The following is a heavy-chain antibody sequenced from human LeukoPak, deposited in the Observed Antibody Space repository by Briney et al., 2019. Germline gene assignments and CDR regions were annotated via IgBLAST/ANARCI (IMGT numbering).Heavy chain of an antibody. D-gene: IGHD6-13*01. CDR3: AKTGGIAAAH. CDR1: GFTFSTYG. Sequence: PGGSLRLSCAASGFTFSTYGMTWVRQAPGKGLEWVSAISGSGGSTYYADSVKGRFTISRDNSKNTLYLQMNSLRADDTALYYCAKTGGIAAAHWGQGTLVSVSS. CDR2: ISGSGGST. J-gene: IGHJ4*02. V-gene: IGHV3-23*01.